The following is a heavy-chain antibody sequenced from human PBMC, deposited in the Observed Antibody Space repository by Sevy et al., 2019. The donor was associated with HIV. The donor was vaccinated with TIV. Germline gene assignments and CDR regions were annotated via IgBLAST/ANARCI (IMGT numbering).Heavy chain of an antibody. D-gene: IGHD6-13*01. V-gene: IGHV1-8*01. J-gene: IGHJ5*02. CDR1: GYTFTNYD. CDR3: ARGGGYNSNWFDP. Sequence: ASVKVSCKPSGYTFTNYDINWVRQAAGHGLEWMGWMNPNGNTGYAQKFQGRVTMTRNTSINTAYMDLSSLRSDDTAMYYCARGGGYNSNWFDPWGQGTLVTVSS. CDR2: MNPNGNT.